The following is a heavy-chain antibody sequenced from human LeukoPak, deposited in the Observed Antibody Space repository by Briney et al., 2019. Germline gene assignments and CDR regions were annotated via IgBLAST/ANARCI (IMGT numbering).Heavy chain of an antibody. D-gene: IGHD3-22*01. CDR1: GGSISSYY. CDR3: ARDTSGYRRGSFDY. V-gene: IGHV4-59*01. CDR2: IYYSGST. J-gene: IGHJ4*02. Sequence: SETLSLTCTGSGGSISSYYWSWIRQPPGKGLEWIGYIYYSGSTSYNPSLKSRVTISVDTSNNQFSLKLSSVTAADTAVYYCARDTSGYRRGSFDYWGQGTLVTLSS.